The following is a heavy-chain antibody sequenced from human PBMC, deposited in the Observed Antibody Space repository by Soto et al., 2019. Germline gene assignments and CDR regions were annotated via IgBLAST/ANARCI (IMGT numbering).Heavy chain of an antibody. V-gene: IGHV1-46*01. CDR2: INPNGGST. CDR3: ARTYSSSWYWLDY. Sequence: ASVKVSCKASGYTFTSYYMHWVRQAPGQGLERMGIINPNGGSTGYAQKFQGRVTMTRNTSISTAYMELSSLRSEDTAVYYCARTYSSSWYWLDYWGQGTLVTVSS. CDR1: GYTFTSYY. J-gene: IGHJ4*02. D-gene: IGHD6-13*01.